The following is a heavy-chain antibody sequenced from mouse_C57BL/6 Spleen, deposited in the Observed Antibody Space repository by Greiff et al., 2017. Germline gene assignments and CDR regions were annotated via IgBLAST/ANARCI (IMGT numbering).Heavy chain of an antibody. CDR1: GFTFSDYG. CDR3: ARGRYFDY. CDR2: ISSGSSTI. J-gene: IGHJ2*01. V-gene: IGHV5-17*01. Sequence: EVKLMESGGGLVKPGGSLKLSCAASGFTFSDYGMHWVRQAPEKGLEWVAYISSGSSTIYYADTVKGRFTISRDNAKNTLFLQMPSLRSEDTAMYYCARGRYFDYWGQGTTLTVSS.